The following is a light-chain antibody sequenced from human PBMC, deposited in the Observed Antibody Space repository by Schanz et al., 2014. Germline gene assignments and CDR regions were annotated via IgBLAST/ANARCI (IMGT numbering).Light chain of an antibody. CDR2: DVD. V-gene: IGLV2-14*03. CDR3: SSYTTTTWRV. CDR1: ASDIGSYNY. Sequence: QSALTQPASVSGSPGQSITISCTGTASDIGSYNYVSWYQHHPAKAPKLLIYDVDRRPSAVSTRFSGSKTGNTASLTISGLQSEDEADYYCSSYTTTTWRVFGGGTKLTVL. J-gene: IGLJ3*02.